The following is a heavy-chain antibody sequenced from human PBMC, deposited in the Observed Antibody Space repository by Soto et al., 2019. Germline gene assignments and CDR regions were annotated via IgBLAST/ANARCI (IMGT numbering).Heavy chain of an antibody. V-gene: IGHV5-51*01. J-gene: IGHJ3*02. Sequence: EVQLVQSGAEAKKPGESLRISCKGSGYNFANFWIGWVRQMPGKGLEWMGMIFPGDSDTKHSPSLESQITMSVDKSDSSAYLQLRSLKASDTAISYCAAGYSTGLYAFDIWGQGTMVTVSS. CDR3: AAGYSTGLYAFDI. CDR2: IFPGDSDT. D-gene: IGHD2-8*02. CDR1: GYNFANFW.